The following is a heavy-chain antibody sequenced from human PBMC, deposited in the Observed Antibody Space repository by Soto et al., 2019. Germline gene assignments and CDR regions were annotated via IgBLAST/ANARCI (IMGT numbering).Heavy chain of an antibody. CDR2: IKEDGSEK. CDR3: ARPLYGSGSVWFDP. V-gene: IGHV3-7*03. D-gene: IGHD3-10*01. J-gene: IGHJ5*02. CDR1: GFTFGGYW. Sequence: PGGSLRLSCSASGFTFGGYWMTWVRQAPGKGLEWVANIKEDGSEKYYVDSVKGRFTISRDNPKNSLYLQMNSLRADDTAVYYCARPLYGSGSVWFDPWGQGTLVTVSS.